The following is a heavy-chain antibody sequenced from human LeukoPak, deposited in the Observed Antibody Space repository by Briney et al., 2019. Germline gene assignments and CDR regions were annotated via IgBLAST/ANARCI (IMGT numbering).Heavy chain of an antibody. CDR3: ARGGSITIFGVVTISDWFDP. D-gene: IGHD3-3*01. J-gene: IGHJ5*02. V-gene: IGHV4-38-2*02. Sequence: SETLSLTCTVSGYSISSGYYWGWIRQPPGKGLEWIGSIYHSGGTYYNPSLKSRVTISVDTSKNQFSLKLSSVTAADTAVYYCARGGSITIFGVVTISDWFDPWGQGTLVTVSS. CDR1: GYSISSGYY. CDR2: IYHSGGT.